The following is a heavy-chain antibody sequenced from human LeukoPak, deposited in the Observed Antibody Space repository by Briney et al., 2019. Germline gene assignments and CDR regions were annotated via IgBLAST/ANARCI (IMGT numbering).Heavy chain of an antibody. CDR2: IKSKTDGGTT. V-gene: IGHV3-15*01. CDR3: TRRRLQYYFDY. CDR1: GFTFSNAW. J-gene: IGHJ4*02. Sequence: GGSLRLSCAASGFTFSNAWMSWVRQAPGKGLEWVGRIKSKTDGGTTDYAAPVKGRFTISRDDSKNTLYLQMNSLKSEDTAVYYCTRRRLQYYFDYWGLGTLVTVSS.